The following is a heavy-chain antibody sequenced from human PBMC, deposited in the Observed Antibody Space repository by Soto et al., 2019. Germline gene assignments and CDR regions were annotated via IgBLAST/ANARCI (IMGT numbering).Heavy chain of an antibody. CDR3: VRGITPLF. V-gene: IGHV3-21*06. CDR2: ISISSSDR. J-gene: IGHJ4*01. CDR1: GFTLRTYT. Sequence: EVQLVESGGGLVKPGGSLRLSCAASGFTLRTYTMNWVRQAPGKGLEWVSSISISSSDRYYADSVRGRFTISRDNAKNALYLQMNSLRAGDRAVYFCVRGITPLFGGQGPLVTVSS.